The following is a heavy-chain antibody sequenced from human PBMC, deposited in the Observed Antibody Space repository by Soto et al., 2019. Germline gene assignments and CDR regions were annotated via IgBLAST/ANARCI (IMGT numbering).Heavy chain of an antibody. CDR2: INPNSGGT. V-gene: IGHV1-2*04. D-gene: IGHD2-2*02. CDR3: ARGASTRRYCSSTSCYTQAYGMDV. J-gene: IGHJ6*02. CDR1: GYTFTGYY. Sequence: GSVKVSCRASGYTFTGYYMHWVRQAPGQGLELMGWINPNSGGTNYAQKFQGWVTMTRDTSISTAYMELSRLRSDDTAVYYCARGASTRRYCSSTSCYTQAYGMDVWGQGTTVTVSS.